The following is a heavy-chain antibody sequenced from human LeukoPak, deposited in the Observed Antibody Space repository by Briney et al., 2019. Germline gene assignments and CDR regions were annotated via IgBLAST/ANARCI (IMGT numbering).Heavy chain of an antibody. Sequence: PGGSLRLSCAASGFTLSSYEMHWVRQAPGKGLVWVSRINSDGSRTGYADSVKGRFTISRDNAKNTLYLQMNSLRTEDTAIYYCARELPREVTLDCWGQGTLVTVSS. CDR1: GFTLSSYE. CDR3: ARELPREVTLDC. J-gene: IGHJ4*02. CDR2: INSDGSRT. D-gene: IGHD2-21*02. V-gene: IGHV3-74*01.